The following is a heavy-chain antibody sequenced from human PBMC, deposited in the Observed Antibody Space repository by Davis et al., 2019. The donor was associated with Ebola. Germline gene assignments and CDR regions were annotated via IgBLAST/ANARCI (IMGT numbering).Heavy chain of an antibody. D-gene: IGHD2-8*01. CDR3: AKLGWTTYAPYYYYYGMDV. V-gene: IGHV3-23*01. CDR2: ISGSGGSP. CDR1: GFTFSSYA. Sequence: PGGSLRLSCAASGFTFSSYAMSWVRQAPGKGLEWVSAISGSGGSPYYADPVKGRCTISRDNSKNTLYLQMNSLRAEDTAVYYCAKLGWTTYAPYYYYYGMDVWGQGTTVTVSS. J-gene: IGHJ6*02.